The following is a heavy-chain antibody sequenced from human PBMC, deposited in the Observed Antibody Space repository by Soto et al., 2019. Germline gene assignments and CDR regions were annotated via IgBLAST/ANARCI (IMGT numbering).Heavy chain of an antibody. D-gene: IGHD3-3*01. CDR1: GGSISGYY. Sequence: SETLSLTCTVSGGSISGYYWIWIRQPPGKGLEWIGYAYYSGSTNYNPSLKSRVTISVDTSKNQFSLNLSSVTAADTAVYYCARMRSGNFDYWGQGPQVTVSS. CDR3: ARMRSGNFDY. CDR2: AYYSGST. V-gene: IGHV4-59*01. J-gene: IGHJ4*02.